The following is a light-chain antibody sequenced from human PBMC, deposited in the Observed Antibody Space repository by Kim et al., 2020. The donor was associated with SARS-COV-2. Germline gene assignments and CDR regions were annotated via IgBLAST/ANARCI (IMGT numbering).Light chain of an antibody. V-gene: IGKV3-11*01. Sequence: LSPWRGPTLAFRARPSVRSYFALYQPKPGQAPRLLIYDASNRATGIPARFSGSGSGTDFTLTISNLEPEDFAVYYCQQRSNWPPYTFGQGTKLEI. CDR1: PSVRSY. CDR2: DAS. J-gene: IGKJ2*01. CDR3: QQRSNWPPYT.